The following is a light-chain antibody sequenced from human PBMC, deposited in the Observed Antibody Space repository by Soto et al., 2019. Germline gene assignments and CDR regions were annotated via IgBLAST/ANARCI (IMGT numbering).Light chain of an antibody. J-gene: IGKJ3*01. CDR1: QSVSSKY. CDR3: QQYGSSLFT. V-gene: IGKV3-20*01. Sequence: EIVLTQSPGTLSLSPGERATLSCRTSQSVSSKYLAWYQQKPGQAPRVLIYGTSIRASGVPERFSGGGSGTDFTLTITRLEPEDFAVYYCQQYGSSLFTFGPGTKVDFK. CDR2: GTS.